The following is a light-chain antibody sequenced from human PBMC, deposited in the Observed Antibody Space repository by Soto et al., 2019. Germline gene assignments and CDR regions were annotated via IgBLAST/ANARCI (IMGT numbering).Light chain of an antibody. Sequence: QAVVTQEPSLTVSPGGTVTLTCGSNAGAVTSGAYPSWFQRKPGQAPTTLIYNTDKKQSWTPARFSGSLLGGRAALTLTAVQPEDEAEYYCLVHAGSSWVFGGGTKVTVL. V-gene: IGLV7-43*01. CDR3: LVHAGSSWV. CDR2: NTD. J-gene: IGLJ3*02. CDR1: AGAVTSGAY.